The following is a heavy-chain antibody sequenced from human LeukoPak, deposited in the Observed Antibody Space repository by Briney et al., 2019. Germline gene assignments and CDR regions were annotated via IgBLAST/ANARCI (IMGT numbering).Heavy chain of an antibody. CDR1: GFTFSSYE. CDR3: ARDRDSGSFTFDY. CDR2: IYSGGST. Sequence: GGSLRLSCAASGFTFSSYEMNWVRQAPGMGLEWVSVIYSGGSTYYADSVKGRFTISRDNSKNTLYLQMNSLRAEDTAVYYCARDRDSGSFTFDYWGQGTLVTVSS. D-gene: IGHD1-26*01. V-gene: IGHV3-53*01. J-gene: IGHJ4*02.